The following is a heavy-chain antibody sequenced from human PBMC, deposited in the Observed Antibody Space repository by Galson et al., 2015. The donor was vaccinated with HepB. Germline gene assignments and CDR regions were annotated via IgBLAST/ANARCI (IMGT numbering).Heavy chain of an antibody. D-gene: IGHD1-14*01. CDR3: ARHHGSFDI. J-gene: IGHJ3*02. V-gene: IGHV7-4-1*02. CDR2: IDNNTGKP. CDR1: RYIFNTDA. Sequence: PVKVSSKASRYIFNTDAMKWGRQAPGQGLEWMGWIDNNTGKPTYAQGFTGRFVFSLDTSVSTAYLQNSSLKAEDTAMYYCARHHGSFDIWGQGTMVTVSS.